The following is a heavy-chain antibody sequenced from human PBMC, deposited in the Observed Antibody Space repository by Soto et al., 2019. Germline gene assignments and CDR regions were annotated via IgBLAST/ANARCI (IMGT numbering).Heavy chain of an antibody. CDR3: AKHMVRGVITKYYFDY. CDR2: ISGSGGST. J-gene: IGHJ4*02. CDR1: GFTFSSYA. D-gene: IGHD3-10*01. Sequence: GSLRLSCAASGFTFSSYAMSWVRQAPGKGLEWVSAISGSGGSTYYADSVKDRFTISRDNSKNTLYLQMNSLRAEDTAVYYCAKHMVRGVITKYYFDYWGQGTLVTVSS. V-gene: IGHV3-23*01.